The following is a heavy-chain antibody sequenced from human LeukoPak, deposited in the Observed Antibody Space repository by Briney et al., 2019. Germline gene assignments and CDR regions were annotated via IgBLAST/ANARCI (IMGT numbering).Heavy chain of an antibody. D-gene: IGHD6-13*01. J-gene: IGHJ3*02. Sequence: ASVKVSCKASGFTLIDYIHWVRQDPRQGLQWMGWIKPNSGDTEYAQKFQGRVTMTRDTSISTVYMELSSLRSEDTAVYYCARAKTAAGPATGAFDIWGQGTMVTVSS. CDR3: ARAKTAAGPATGAFDI. CDR1: GFTLIDY. V-gene: IGHV1-2*02. CDR2: IKPNSGDT.